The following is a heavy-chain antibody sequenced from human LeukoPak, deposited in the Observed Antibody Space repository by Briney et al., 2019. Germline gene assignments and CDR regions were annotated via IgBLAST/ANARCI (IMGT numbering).Heavy chain of an antibody. V-gene: IGHV3-7*01. CDR1: GFTFTDYW. J-gene: IGHJ4*02. D-gene: IGHD6-6*01. CDR3: AIYTSSSGDLGY. Sequence: GGSLRLSCAASGFTFTDYWMSWVREAPGKGLEWVAAINQDGNEKYYVDSVKGRFTISRDNAKNSLSLQMNSLRTEDTALYYCAIYTSSSGDLGYWGQGTLVTVSS. CDR2: INQDGNEK.